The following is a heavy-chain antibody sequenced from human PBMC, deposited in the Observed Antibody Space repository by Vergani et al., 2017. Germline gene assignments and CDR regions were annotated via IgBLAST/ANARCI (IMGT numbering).Heavy chain of an antibody. D-gene: IGHD1-26*01. J-gene: IGHJ5*02. CDR1: GFTFSNYW. CDR3: ARAKLRWELDGNWFDP. CDR2: RRQDGSDK. V-gene: IGHV3-7*03. Sequence: VQLVESGGGLVQPGGSLRLSCAASGFTFSNYWMSWVRQAPGKGLEWVANRRQDGSDKYYVDSVKGRFTISKDNAKNSLYLQMNSLRAEDTAVYYCARAKLRWELDGNWFDPWGQGTLVTVSS.